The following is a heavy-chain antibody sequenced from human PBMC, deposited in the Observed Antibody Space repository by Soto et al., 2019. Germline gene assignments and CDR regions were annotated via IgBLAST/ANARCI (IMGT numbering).Heavy chain of an antibody. Sequence: CESLKISCKGSGYSFTSYWIGWVRQMPGKGLEWMGIIYPGDSDTRYSPSFQGQVTISADKSISTAYLQWSSLKASDTAMYYCARTDQWRATEGVFYGMDVWGQGTTANV. D-gene: IGHD6-19*01. CDR1: GYSFTSYW. V-gene: IGHV5-51*01. CDR3: ARTDQWRATEGVFYGMDV. J-gene: IGHJ6*02. CDR2: IYPGDSDT.